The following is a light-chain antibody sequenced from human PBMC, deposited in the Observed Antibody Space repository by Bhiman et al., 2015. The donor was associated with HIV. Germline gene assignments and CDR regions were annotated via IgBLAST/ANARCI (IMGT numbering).Light chain of an antibody. CDR2: GNN. V-gene: IGLV1-40*01. J-gene: IGLJ1*01. CDR3: QSYDSTLSASV. Sequence: QSVLTQPPSVSGAPGQRVSISCTGSSSNIGAGFDVHWYRHLPGKAPKLLIFGNNNRPSGVPERFSGSKSAASASLAITGLQIEDEADYYCQSYDSTLSASVFGTGTMVTAL. CDR1: SSNIGAGFD.